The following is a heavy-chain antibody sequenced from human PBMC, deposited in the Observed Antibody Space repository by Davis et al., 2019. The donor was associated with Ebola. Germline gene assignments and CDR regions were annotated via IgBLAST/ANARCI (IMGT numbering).Heavy chain of an antibody. CDR1: GFSFTDAW. Sequence: GESLKISCAASGFSFTDAWMNWVRQAPGKGLEWVGRIKSKSDGGAADYAAPVKGRFTISRDDSKNTVYLQMNSLKTEDTAVYYCRSNFDYWGQGALATVSS. J-gene: IGHJ4*02. CDR3: RSNFDY. V-gene: IGHV3-15*01. CDR2: IKSKSDGGAA.